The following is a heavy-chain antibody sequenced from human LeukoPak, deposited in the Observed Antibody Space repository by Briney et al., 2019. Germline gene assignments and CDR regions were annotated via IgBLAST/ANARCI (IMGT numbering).Heavy chain of an antibody. Sequence: GESLKISCKASGYSFTSYWIGWVRQMPGKGLEWMGIIYPGDSDTRYSPSFQGQVTISADKSISTAYLQWSSLKASDTAMYYCARRDYYDSLRDWFDPWGQGTLVTVSS. D-gene: IGHD3-22*01. V-gene: IGHV5-51*01. CDR1: GYSFTSYW. CDR3: ARRDYYDSLRDWFDP. CDR2: IYPGDSDT. J-gene: IGHJ5*02.